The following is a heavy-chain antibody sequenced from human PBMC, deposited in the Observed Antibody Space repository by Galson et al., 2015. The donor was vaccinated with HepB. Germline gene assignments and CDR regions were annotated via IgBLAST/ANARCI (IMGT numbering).Heavy chain of an antibody. CDR1: SGSISGYY. Sequence: LTCTVSSGSISGYYWSWIRQPPGKELEWIGYIYYSGSTHYNPSLKSRVTISLDTSKKQFSLNLSSVTAADAAVYYCASSSGGWYYFDYWGQGTLVTVSS. CDR3: ASSSGGWYYFDY. CDR2: IYYSGST. D-gene: IGHD2-15*01. V-gene: IGHV4-59*01. J-gene: IGHJ4*02.